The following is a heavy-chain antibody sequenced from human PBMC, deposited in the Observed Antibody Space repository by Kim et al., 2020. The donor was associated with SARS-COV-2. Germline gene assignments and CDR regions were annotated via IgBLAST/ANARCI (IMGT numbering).Heavy chain of an antibody. CDR1: GFTFDDYA. CDR2: ISWSSGSI. J-gene: IGHJ4*02. V-gene: IGHV3-9*01. Sequence: GGSLRLSCAASGFTFDDYAMHWVRQAPGKGLEWVSGISWSSGSIGYADSVKGRFTISRDNAKNSLYLQMNSLRAEDTALYYCAKSPKWFGELFYFDYWGQGTLVTVSS. CDR3: AKSPKWFGELFYFDY. D-gene: IGHD3-10*01.